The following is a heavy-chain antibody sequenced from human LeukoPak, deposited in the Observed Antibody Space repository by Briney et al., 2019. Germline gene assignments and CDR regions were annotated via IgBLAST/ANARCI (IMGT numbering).Heavy chain of an antibody. CDR2: ISAYNGNT. V-gene: IGHV1-18*01. Sequence: ASVKVSCEASGYTLTSYVISWVRQAPGQGLEWMGWISAYNGNTNYAQKLQGRVTMTTDTSTSTAYMELRSLRSDDTAVYYCARRGYCSSTSCLIDDYWGQGTLVTVSS. CDR1: GYTLTSYV. J-gene: IGHJ4*02. D-gene: IGHD2-2*01. CDR3: ARRGYCSSTSCLIDDY.